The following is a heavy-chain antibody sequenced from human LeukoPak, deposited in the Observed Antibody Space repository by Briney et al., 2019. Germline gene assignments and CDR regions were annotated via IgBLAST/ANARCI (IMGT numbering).Heavy chain of an antibody. CDR1: GFTFSRYW. V-gene: IGHV3-7*01. CDR3: ARDQSYYYDSSGYYFDAFDI. CDR2: IKQDGSEK. Sequence: PGGSLRLSCAASGFTFSRYWMSWVRQAPGKGLEGVASIKQDGSEKYYVDSVKGRFTISRDNAKNSLYLQMNSLRAEDTAVYYCARDQSYYYDSSGYYFDAFDIWGQGTMVTVSS. J-gene: IGHJ3*02. D-gene: IGHD3-22*01.